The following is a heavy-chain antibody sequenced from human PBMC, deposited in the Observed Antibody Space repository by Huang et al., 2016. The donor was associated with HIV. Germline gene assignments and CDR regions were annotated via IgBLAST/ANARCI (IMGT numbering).Heavy chain of an antibody. CDR1: GDFISSTNYY. D-gene: IGHD6-13*01. CDR3: ASQHIGAAATWF. Sequence: LQEPSETLSLTCTVSGDFISSTNYYWGWIRQTPGKGLEWVGSVYQSGSTNYNPSLKSRVPLSVDTSRNQFSLRLNSVTAADTAVYYCASQHIGAAATWFWGRGTQVAVSS. CDR2: VYQSGST. J-gene: IGHJ4*02. V-gene: IGHV4-39*01.